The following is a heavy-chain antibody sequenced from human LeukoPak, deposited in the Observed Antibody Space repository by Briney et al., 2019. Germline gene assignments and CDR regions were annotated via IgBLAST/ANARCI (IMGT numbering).Heavy chain of an antibody. Sequence: PGGSLRLSCAASGFTFNNYWMSWVRQALGKGLEWVANIKQDGSGLYYVESVKGRFTISRDNAKNSLYLRMTSLRAEDTAVYYCARDPGRTGFDYWGQGTLVTVSS. CDR2: IKQDGSGL. V-gene: IGHV3-7*03. J-gene: IGHJ4*02. CDR1: GFTFNNYW. CDR3: ARDPGRTGFDY. D-gene: IGHD1/OR15-1a*01.